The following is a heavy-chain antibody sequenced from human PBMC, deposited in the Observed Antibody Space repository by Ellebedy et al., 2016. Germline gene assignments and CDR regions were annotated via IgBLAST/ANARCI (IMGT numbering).Heavy chain of an antibody. CDR1: GYTFTGYY. CDR2: INPNSGGT. D-gene: IGHD4-17*01. J-gene: IGHJ4*02. CDR3: ARPYGDYEDYFDY. Sequence: ASVTVSCXASGYTFTGYYMHWVRQAPGQGLEWMGWINPNSGGTNYAQKFQGRVTMTRDTSISTAYMELSRLRSDDTAVYYCARPYGDYEDYFDYWGQGTLVTVSS. V-gene: IGHV1-2*02.